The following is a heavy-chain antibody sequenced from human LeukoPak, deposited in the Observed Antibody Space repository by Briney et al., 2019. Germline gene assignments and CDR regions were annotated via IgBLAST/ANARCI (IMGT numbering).Heavy chain of an antibody. V-gene: IGHV4-4*07. CDR1: GGYISSYY. D-gene: IGHD1-14*01. CDR2: IYSGGST. J-gene: IGHJ5*02. Sequence: PSETLSLTCTVSGGYISSYYWSWIRQPAGKGLEWIGRIYSGGSTNYNPSLKSRVTMSVDTSKNQFSLTLSSVTAADTAVYYCARVITRRTNWFDPWGQGTLVTVSS. CDR3: ARVITRRTNWFDP.